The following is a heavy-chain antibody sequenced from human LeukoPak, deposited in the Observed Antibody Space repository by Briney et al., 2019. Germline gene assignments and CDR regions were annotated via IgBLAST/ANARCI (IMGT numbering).Heavy chain of an antibody. Sequence: GGSLRLSCAASGFTFSSYSMNWVRQAPGKGLEWVSSISSSSSYIYYADSVKGRFTISRDNAKNSLYLQMNGLRAEDTAVYYCARTSGGTCFDYWGQGTLVTVSS. J-gene: IGHJ4*02. V-gene: IGHV3-21*01. CDR2: ISSSSSYI. CDR1: GFTFSSYS. CDR3: ARTSGGTCFDY. D-gene: IGHD3-16*01.